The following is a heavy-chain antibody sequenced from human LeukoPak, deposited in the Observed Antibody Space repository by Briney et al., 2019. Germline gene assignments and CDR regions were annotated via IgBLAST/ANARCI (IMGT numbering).Heavy chain of an antibody. D-gene: IGHD3-10*01. Sequence: SETLSLTCPVSGGSISSYYWSWIRQPPGKGLEWIGYIYYSGSTNYNPSLKSRVTISVDTSKNQFSLKLSSVTAADTAVYYCARETRVITMVRGVIRGLNWFDPWGQGTLVTVSS. CDR2: IYYSGST. J-gene: IGHJ5*02. CDR1: GGSISSYY. CDR3: ARETRVITMVRGVIRGLNWFDP. V-gene: IGHV4-59*01.